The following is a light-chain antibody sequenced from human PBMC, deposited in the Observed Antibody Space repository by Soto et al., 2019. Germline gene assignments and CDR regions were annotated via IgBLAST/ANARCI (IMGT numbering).Light chain of an antibody. CDR2: KNN. CDR3: QSYDSISQV. V-gene: IGLV6-57*02. J-gene: IGLJ3*02. CDR1: SGSIASNY. Sequence: NFMLTQPHCVSESPGKTVTISCTGSSGSIASNYVQWFQQRPGSAPTTVISKNNQRPSGVPDRFSGSIDISSNSASLTISGLKTEDEADYYCQSYDSISQVFGGGTKLTVL.